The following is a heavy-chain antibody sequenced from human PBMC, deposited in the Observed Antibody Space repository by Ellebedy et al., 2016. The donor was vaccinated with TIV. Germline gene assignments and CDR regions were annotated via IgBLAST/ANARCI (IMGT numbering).Heavy chain of an antibody. CDR1: GYTFTSYY. CDR2: INPSGGST. J-gene: IGHJ5*02. Sequence: ASVKVSXXASGYTFTSYYMHWVRQAPGQGLEWMGIINPSGGSTSYAQKFQGRVTMTRDTSTSTVYMELSSLRSEDTAVYYCARGTMAHRVIDPWGQGTLVTVSS. D-gene: IGHD4/OR15-4a*01. CDR3: ARGTMAHRVIDP. V-gene: IGHV1-46*01.